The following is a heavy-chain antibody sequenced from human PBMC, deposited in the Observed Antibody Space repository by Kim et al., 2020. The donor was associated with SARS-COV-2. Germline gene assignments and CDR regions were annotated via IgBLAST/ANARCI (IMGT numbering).Heavy chain of an antibody. J-gene: IGHJ3*02. CDR3: ARDTPGQKAYDI. Sequence: DYAGSVKRRITITADTSNNQFSLQLNAMSPEDTAVYYCARDTPGQKAYDIWGQGTMVTVSS. V-gene: IGHV6-1*01.